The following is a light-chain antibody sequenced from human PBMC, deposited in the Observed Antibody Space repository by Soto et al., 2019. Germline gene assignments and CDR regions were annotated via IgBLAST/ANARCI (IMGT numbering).Light chain of an antibody. CDR3: LQYDNAPQT. V-gene: IGKV3-20*01. CDR2: GAS. Sequence: EIVLMQSPGTLSLSPGERATLSCRASQTLRRTYIAWYQQKPGQAPRVLIYGASKRATGIPDRFSGSGSGTDFSLIISRLEPEDFAVYYCLQYDNAPQTYGQGTKVEIK. J-gene: IGKJ2*01. CDR1: QTLRRTY.